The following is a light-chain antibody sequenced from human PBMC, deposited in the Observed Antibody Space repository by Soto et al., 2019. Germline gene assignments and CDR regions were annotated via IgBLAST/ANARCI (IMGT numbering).Light chain of an antibody. J-gene: IGLJ2*01. CDR3: SSYTSRSTPI. CDR2: EVT. V-gene: IGLV2-14*01. CDR1: SGDVGGFDS. Sequence: QSALTQPASVSGSPGQSITISCIGTSGDVGGFDSVSWYQHHPGKAPKLVIYEVTNRPSGVSNRFSGSKSGYTASLTISGLQAEDEADYYCSSYTSRSTPIFGGGTKLTVL.